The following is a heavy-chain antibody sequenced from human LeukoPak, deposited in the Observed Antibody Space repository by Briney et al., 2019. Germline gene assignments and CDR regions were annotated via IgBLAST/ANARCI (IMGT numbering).Heavy chain of an antibody. CDR2: INAGNGNT. CDR3: ARGYSSGWSDSYYFDY. CDR1: GGTFSSYA. J-gene: IGHJ4*02. D-gene: IGHD6-19*01. V-gene: IGHV1-3*01. Sequence: ASVKVSCKASGGTFSSYAMHWVRQAPGQRLEWMGWINAGNGNTKYSQKFQGRVTITRDTSASTAYMELSSLRSEDTAVYYCARGYSSGWSDSYYFDYWGQGTLVTVSS.